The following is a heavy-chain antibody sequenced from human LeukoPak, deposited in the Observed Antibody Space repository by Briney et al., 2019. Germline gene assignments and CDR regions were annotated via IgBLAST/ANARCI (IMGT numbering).Heavy chain of an antibody. J-gene: IGHJ6*03. CDR3: ARMYYYDSSGYYYGHYYYYMDV. Sequence: PSETLSLTCTVSGGSISSYYWSWIRQPAGKGLEWIGRIYNSGSTNYNASLKTRLTMSVDTSNNQFSLKLSSVTAADTAVYYCARMYYYDSSGYYYGHYYYYMDVWGKGTTVTVSS. CDR1: GGSISSYY. V-gene: IGHV4-4*07. CDR2: IYNSGST. D-gene: IGHD3-22*01.